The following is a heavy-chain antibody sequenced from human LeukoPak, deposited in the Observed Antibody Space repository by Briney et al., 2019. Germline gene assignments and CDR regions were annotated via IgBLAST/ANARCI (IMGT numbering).Heavy chain of an antibody. CDR2: IKQDGSEK. J-gene: IGHJ4*02. D-gene: IGHD2-2*02. Sequence: GGSLRLSCAASGFTFSIYWMSWVRQAPGKGLEWVANIKQDGSEKYYVDSVKGRFTISRDNAKNSLYLQMNSLRAEDTAVYYCARAGYCSSTSCYNYFDYWGQGTLVTVSS. CDR1: GFTFSIYW. CDR3: ARAGYCSSTSCYNYFDY. V-gene: IGHV3-7*01.